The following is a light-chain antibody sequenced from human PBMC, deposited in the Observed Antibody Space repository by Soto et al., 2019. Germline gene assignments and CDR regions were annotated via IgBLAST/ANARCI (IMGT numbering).Light chain of an antibody. J-gene: IGLJ2*01. V-gene: IGLV2-23*01. CDR1: SSDVGSYNL. CDR2: EGS. Sequence: QSALTQPASLSGSPGQSITISCTGTSSDVGSYNLVSWYQQHPGKAPKLMIYEGSKRPSGVSNRFSGSKSGNTASLKISGLQAEDEADDYCCSYAGSSTYVVFGGGTKLTVL. CDR3: CSYAGSSTYVV.